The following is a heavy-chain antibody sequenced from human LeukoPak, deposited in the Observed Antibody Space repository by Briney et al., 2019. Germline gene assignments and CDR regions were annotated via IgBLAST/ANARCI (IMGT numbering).Heavy chain of an antibody. V-gene: IGHV3-15*01. Sequence: GGSLRLSCAASGFTFSNAWMSWVRQAPGKGLEWVGRIKSKTDGGTTDYAAPVKGRFTISRDDSKNTLYLQMNSLKTEDTAVYYCTTEPSPVWYDYVWGSYRYVDYWGQGTLVTVSS. J-gene: IGHJ4*02. D-gene: IGHD3-16*02. CDR2: IKSKTDGGTT. CDR3: TTEPSPVWYDYVWGSYRYVDY. CDR1: GFTFSNAW.